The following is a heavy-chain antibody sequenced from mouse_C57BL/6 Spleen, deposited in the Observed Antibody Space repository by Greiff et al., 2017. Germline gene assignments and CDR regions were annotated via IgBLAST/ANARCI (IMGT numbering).Heavy chain of an antibody. D-gene: IGHD2-13*01. CDR3: ARPGLGGYYFDY. CDR1: GYAFSSSW. Sequence: QVQLQQSGPELVKPGASVKISCKASGYAFSSSWMNWVKQRPGKGLEWIGRIYPGDGDTNYNGKFKGKATLTADKSSSTAYMQLSSLTSEDSAVYCCARPGLGGYYFDYWGQGTTLTVSS. CDR2: IYPGDGDT. J-gene: IGHJ2*01. V-gene: IGHV1-82*01.